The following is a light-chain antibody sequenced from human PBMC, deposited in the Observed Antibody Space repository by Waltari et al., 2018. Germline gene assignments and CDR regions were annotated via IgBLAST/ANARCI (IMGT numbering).Light chain of an antibody. CDR2: KAS. Sequence: DIQMTQSPSTLSASLGDRVTITCRASQSIGDSLAWYQQKPGKAPKLLVFKASTLERGVPSRFGGSESGTEFTLTITSLQPDDVATYYCQQYGSRWTFGPGTKVEVK. CDR1: QSIGDS. V-gene: IGKV1-5*03. J-gene: IGKJ1*01. CDR3: QQYGSRWT.